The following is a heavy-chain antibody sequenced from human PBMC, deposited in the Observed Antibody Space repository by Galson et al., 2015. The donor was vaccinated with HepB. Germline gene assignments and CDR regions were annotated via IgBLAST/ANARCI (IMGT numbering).Heavy chain of an antibody. CDR2: ISYDGSNK. Sequence: SLRLSCAASGFTFSSYAMHWVRQAPGKGLEWVAVISYDGSNKYYADSVKGRFTISRDNSKNTLYLQMNSLRAEDTAVYYCARESRGSIAAAGTPYYYYGMDVWGQGTTVTVSS. CDR1: GFTFSSYA. J-gene: IGHJ6*02. CDR3: ARESRGSIAAAGTPYYYYGMDV. D-gene: IGHD6-13*01. V-gene: IGHV3-30-3*01.